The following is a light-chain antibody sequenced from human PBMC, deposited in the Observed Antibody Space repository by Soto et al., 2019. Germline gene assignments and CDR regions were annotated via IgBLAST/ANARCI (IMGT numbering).Light chain of an antibody. CDR1: QSITSN. Sequence: EIVMTQSPATLSVSPGERATLSCRASQSITSNLAWYQQKPGQAPRLVIYGASTRATGIPARFTGSGSGTDFTLTISSLQYEDFSVYYCQHYHNWPPWTFGQGPKVEIK. J-gene: IGKJ1*01. CDR3: QHYHNWPPWT. CDR2: GAS. V-gene: IGKV3-15*01.